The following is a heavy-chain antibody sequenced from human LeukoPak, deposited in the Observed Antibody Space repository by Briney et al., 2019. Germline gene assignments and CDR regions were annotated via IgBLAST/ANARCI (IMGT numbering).Heavy chain of an antibody. Sequence: GGSLRLSCAASGFTFSSYAMSWVRQAPGKGLEWVSAIGGSGGSTYYADSVKGRFTISRDNSKNTLYLHMNRLRAEDTAVYYCAKDPNRYDSSIYYCAYWGQGTLVTVSS. CDR2: IGGSGGST. V-gene: IGHV3-23*01. D-gene: IGHD3-22*01. J-gene: IGHJ4*02. CDR1: GFTFSSYA. CDR3: AKDPNRYDSSIYYCAY.